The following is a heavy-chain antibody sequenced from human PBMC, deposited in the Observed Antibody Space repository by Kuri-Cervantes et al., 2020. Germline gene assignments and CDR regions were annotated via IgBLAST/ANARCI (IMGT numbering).Heavy chain of an antibody. CDR1: GFTFSSYG. J-gene: IGHJ6*02. Sequence: GGSLRLSCAASGFTFSSYGMHWVRQAPGKGLEWVAVIWYDGSNKYYADSVKGRFTISRDNSKNTLYLQMNSLRAEDTAVYYCAKEGDVTMIVAMDVWGQGTTVTVSS. V-gene: IGHV3-33*06. D-gene: IGHD3-22*01. CDR3: AKEGDVTMIVAMDV. CDR2: IWYDGSNK.